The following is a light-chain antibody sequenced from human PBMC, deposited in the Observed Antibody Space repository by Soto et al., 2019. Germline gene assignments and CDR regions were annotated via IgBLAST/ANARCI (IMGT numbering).Light chain of an antibody. Sequence: EVVLTQSPGTLSLSPGERATLSCRASQSVSGSDLAWYQQKPGQAPRLLISGVSNRATGTPDRFSGSGSGTDFNLTISSLEPEDFAVFYCHQYGISPPTFRPGPKVEI. CDR3: HQYGISPPT. J-gene: IGKJ1*01. CDR2: GVS. V-gene: IGKV3-20*01. CDR1: QSVSGSD.